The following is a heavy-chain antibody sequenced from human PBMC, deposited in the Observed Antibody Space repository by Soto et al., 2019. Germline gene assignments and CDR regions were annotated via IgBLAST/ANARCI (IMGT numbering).Heavy chain of an antibody. D-gene: IGHD2-15*01. CDR2: IWSDGSKD. V-gene: IGHV3-33*01. J-gene: IGHJ5*02. CDR3: ARDDCSGGSCLVDP. Sequence: QVQLVESGGGAVQPGRSLRLSCATSGFTFTTYGFHWVRQAPGKGLEWVAVIWSDGSKDDYADSVRGRFTVFRDDSQSTIHIQMKSLRAEDTGVYYCARDDCSGGSCLVDPWGQGTLVTVSS. CDR1: GFTFTTYG.